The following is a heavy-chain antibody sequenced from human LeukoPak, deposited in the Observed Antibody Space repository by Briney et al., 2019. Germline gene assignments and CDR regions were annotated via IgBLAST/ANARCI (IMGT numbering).Heavy chain of an antibody. CDR2: ISYDGSNK. D-gene: IGHD6-19*01. Sequence: GGSLRLSCAASGFTFSSYGMHWVRQAPGKGLEWVAVISYDGSNKYYADSVKGRFTISRDSSKNTLYLQMNSLRAEDTAVYYCAKDRRQWLKLFDYWGQGTLVTVSS. CDR3: AKDRRQWLKLFDY. V-gene: IGHV3-30*18. J-gene: IGHJ4*02. CDR1: GFTFSSYG.